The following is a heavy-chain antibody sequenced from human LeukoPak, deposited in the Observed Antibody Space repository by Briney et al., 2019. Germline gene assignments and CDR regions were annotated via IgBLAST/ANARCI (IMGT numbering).Heavy chain of an antibody. Sequence: ASVKVSCKASGYTFTDYYIHWVRQAPGQGLEWMGWINPNSGGTNYAQKFQGRVTITRDTSITTGFMDLSSLTSDDTAVYYCTRGTVTRGLDYWGQGTLVTVSS. J-gene: IGHJ4*02. D-gene: IGHD4-17*01. CDR2: INPNSGGT. CDR1: GYTFTDYY. V-gene: IGHV1-2*02. CDR3: TRGTVTRGLDY.